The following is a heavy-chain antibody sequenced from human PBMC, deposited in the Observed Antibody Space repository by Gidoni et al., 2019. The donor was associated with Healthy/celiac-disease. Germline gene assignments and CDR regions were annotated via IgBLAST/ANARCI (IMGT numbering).Heavy chain of an antibody. Sequence: QITLKESGPTLVKPTQTLTLTCTFSGFSLSTSGVGVGWIRQPPGKALEWLALIYWDDDKRYSPSLKSRLTITKDTSKNQVVLTMTNMDPVDTATYYCARQQVDDSSGYPFDYWGQGTLVTVSS. D-gene: IGHD3-22*01. CDR2: IYWDDDK. CDR3: ARQQVDDSSGYPFDY. CDR1: GFSLSTSGVG. J-gene: IGHJ4*02. V-gene: IGHV2-5*02.